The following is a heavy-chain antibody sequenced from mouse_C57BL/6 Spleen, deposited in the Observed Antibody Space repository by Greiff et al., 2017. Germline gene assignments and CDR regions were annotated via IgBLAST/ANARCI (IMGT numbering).Heavy chain of an antibody. Sequence: ESGPGLVKPSQSLSLTCSVTGYSITSGYYWNWIRQFPGNKLEWMGYISYDGSNNYNPSLKNRISITRDTSKNQFFLKLNSVTTEDTATYYCARRGYGHFDYWGQGTTRTVSS. J-gene: IGHJ2*01. CDR1: GYSITSGYY. D-gene: IGHD2-2*01. CDR2: ISYDGSN. CDR3: ARRGYGHFDY. V-gene: IGHV3-6*01.